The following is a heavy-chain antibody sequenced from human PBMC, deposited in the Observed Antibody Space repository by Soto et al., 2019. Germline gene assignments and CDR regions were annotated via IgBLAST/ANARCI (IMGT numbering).Heavy chain of an antibody. CDR3: ARDIASYAYGEGY. Sequence: DPLSITRPVSGGSNNSYWWSWIRQPAGKGLEWIGRVYSSGTTDYNPSLNSRATMSVETSKNQFSLKLSSVTAADTAVYYCARDIASYAYGEGYWGQGIQVTVS. J-gene: IGHJ4*02. CDR1: GGSNNSYW. D-gene: IGHD2-21*01. CDR2: VYSSGTT. V-gene: IGHV4-4*07.